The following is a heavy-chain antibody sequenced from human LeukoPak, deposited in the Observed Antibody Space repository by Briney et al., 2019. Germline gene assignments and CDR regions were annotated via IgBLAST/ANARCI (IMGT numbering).Heavy chain of an antibody. V-gene: IGHV1-18*01. CDR2: ISAFNGNT. Sequence: GASVKVSCKASGYTFTSYGISWVRQAPGQGLEWMGWISAFNGNTNYAQKLQGRVTVTTDTSTSTAYMELRSLRSDDTAVYYCARDKAKYSSSCFDYWGQGTLVTVSS. J-gene: IGHJ4*02. CDR1: GYTFTSYG. D-gene: IGHD6-13*01. CDR3: ARDKAKYSSSCFDY.